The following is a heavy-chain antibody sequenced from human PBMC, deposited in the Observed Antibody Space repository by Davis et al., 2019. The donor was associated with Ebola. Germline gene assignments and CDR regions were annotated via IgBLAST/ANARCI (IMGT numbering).Heavy chain of an antibody. V-gene: IGHV3-48*02. Sequence: PGGSLRLSCAASGFTFSMYKMKWVRQAPGKGLEWISYISPTSTTIHYANSVKGRFTISRDNAKNSLYLQMNSLRDEDTAVYYCARVSGRDGSYDSDYWGQGTLVTVSS. CDR3: ARVSGRDGSYDSDY. J-gene: IGHJ4*02. CDR2: ISPTSTTI. CDR1: GFTFSMYK. D-gene: IGHD1-26*01.